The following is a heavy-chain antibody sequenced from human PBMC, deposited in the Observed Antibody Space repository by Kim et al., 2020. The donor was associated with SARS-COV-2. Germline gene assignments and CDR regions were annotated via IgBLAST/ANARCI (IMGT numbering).Heavy chain of an antibody. J-gene: IGHJ5*02. CDR2: ISYDGSNK. CDR3: AKEGRQQWLVSYNWFDP. CDR1: VFTFSSYG. V-gene: IGHV3-30*18. D-gene: IGHD6-19*01. Sequence: GGSLRLSCAASVFTFSSYGMHWVRQAPGKGLEWVAVISYDGSNKYYADSVKGRFTISRDNSKNTLYLQMNSLRAEDTAVYYCAKEGRQQWLVSYNWFDPWGQGTLVTVSS.